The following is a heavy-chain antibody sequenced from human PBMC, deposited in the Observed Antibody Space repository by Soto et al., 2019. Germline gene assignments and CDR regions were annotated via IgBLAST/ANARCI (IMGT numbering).Heavy chain of an antibody. D-gene: IGHD2-21*01. V-gene: IGHV4-34*01. CDR2: INHLGSI. CDR1: GGSLSDYF. CDR3: ARGGISHWGYLYYMVV. Sequence: PSETLSLTCVVSGGSLSDYFWSWIRQPPGMALEWIGEINHLGSINYDPSLKSRVTMSVDTSKNQFSLTLNSVTAADTATYYCARGGISHWGYLYYMVVWDRGTSVSVS. J-gene: IGHJ6*03.